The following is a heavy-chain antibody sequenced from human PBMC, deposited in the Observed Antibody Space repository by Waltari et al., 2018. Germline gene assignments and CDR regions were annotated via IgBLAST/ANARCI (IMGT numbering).Heavy chain of an antibody. V-gene: IGHV4-39*01. Sequence: QLQLQESGPGLVKPSETLSLTCTVSGGSISSESYYWGWIRPPPGKGLEWIGIISYSGSTDYNPSLKSRVTIAVDTSKNQFSLKLSSVTAADTAVYYCARLSYHIVTGYGWFDPWGLGTLVTVSS. CDR2: ISYSGST. CDR3: ARLSYHIVTGYGWFDP. J-gene: IGHJ5*02. D-gene: IGHD3-9*01. CDR1: GGSISSESYY.